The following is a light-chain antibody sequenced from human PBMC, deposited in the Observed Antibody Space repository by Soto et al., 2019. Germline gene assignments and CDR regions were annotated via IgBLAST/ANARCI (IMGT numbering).Light chain of an antibody. Sequence: QSVLTQPPSASGTPGQRVIISCSGSSSNIGSNTVNWYQQLPGTAPKLLIYSNNQRPSGVPDRFSGSKSGTSASLAISGLQAEDEADYYCAAWDDILNGQVFGTGTKLTVL. V-gene: IGLV1-44*01. CDR2: SNN. CDR1: SSNIGSNT. J-gene: IGLJ1*01. CDR3: AAWDDILNGQV.